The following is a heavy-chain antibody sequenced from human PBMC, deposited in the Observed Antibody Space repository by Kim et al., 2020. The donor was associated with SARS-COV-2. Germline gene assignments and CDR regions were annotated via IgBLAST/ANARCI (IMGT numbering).Heavy chain of an antibody. CDR3: AIGYCSSTSCYMARVYYYYGMHV. CDR1: GGTFSSYA. J-gene: IGHJ6*02. CDR2: IIPIFGTA. V-gene: IGHV1-69*13. Sequence: SVKVSCKASGGTFSSYAISWVRQAPGQGLEWMGGIIPIFGTANYAQKFQGRVTITADESTSTDYMELSSLRSEDTAVYYCAIGYCSSTSCYMARVYYYYGMHVWGRGATITVSS. D-gene: IGHD2-2*02.